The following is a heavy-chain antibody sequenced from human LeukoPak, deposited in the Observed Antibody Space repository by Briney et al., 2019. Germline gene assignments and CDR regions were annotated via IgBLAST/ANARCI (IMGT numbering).Heavy chain of an antibody. D-gene: IGHD3-10*01. CDR3: ARGGYYGSGNDFRFDP. J-gene: IGHJ5*02. CDR1: GGSFSGYY. V-gene: IGHV4-34*01. CDR2: IYYTGPT. Sequence: SETLSLTCAVYGGSFSGYYWSWIRQPPGKGLEWIGNIYYTGPTYYNASLESRVTISLDTSKNQFFLKLNSVTAADTAVYYCARGGYYGSGNDFRFDPWGQGTLVTVSS.